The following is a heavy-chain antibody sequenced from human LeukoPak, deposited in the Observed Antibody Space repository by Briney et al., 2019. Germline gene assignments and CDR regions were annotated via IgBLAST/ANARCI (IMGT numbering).Heavy chain of an antibody. CDR3: AKCPAEGVWSGYLYYFDY. Sequence: PGGSLRLSCAASGFTFSSYGMHWVRQAPGKGLAWVSAISGSGGSTYYADSVKGRFTISRDNSKNTLYLQMNSLRAEDTAVYYCAKCPAEGVWSGYLYYFDYWGQGTLVTVSS. V-gene: IGHV3-23*01. CDR1: GFTFSSYG. D-gene: IGHD3-3*01. CDR2: ISGSGGST. J-gene: IGHJ4*02.